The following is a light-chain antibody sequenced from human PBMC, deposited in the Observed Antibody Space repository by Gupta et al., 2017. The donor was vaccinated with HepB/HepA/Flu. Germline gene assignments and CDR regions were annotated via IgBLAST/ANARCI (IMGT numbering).Light chain of an antibody. CDR3: SSYTTSSTWV. CDR1: SSDVGAFNY. Sequence: QSALTQPASVSGSPGQSITISCTGTSSDVGAFNYVSWYQQHPVKAPKFIIYDVSNRPSGVSNRFSGSKSGNTASLTISGLQAEDEADYYCSSYTTSSTWVFGGGTKLTVV. V-gene: IGLV2-14*03. J-gene: IGLJ3*02. CDR2: DVS.